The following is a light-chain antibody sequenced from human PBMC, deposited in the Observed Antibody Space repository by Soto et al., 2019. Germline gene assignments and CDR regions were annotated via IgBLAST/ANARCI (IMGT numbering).Light chain of an antibody. CDR1: QSVTSH. Sequence: EIVLTQSPATLSLSPGERATLSCRASQSVTSHLAWYQQKPGQAPRLLIYDASNRATGIPARFSGSGSGTDFTLTISSLEPEDFAVYYCQQRSNWLSLTFGGGTKVDIK. V-gene: IGKV3-11*01. J-gene: IGKJ4*01. CDR3: QQRSNWLSLT. CDR2: DAS.